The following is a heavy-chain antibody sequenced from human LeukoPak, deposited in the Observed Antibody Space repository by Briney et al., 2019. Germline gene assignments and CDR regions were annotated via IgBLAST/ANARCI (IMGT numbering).Heavy chain of an antibody. J-gene: IGHJ4*02. CDR2: TSADNGHT. V-gene: IGHV1-18*01. D-gene: IGHD5/OR15-5a*01. Sequence: ASVKVSCKASGYTFSSYGISWVRQAPGQALEWMGFTSADNGHTNYVQKFQGRVTMTTDTSTNTAYMELRSLRFDDTAMYYCARDYFSVYVFDFWGQGTLITVSS. CDR1: GYTFSSYG. CDR3: ARDYFSVYVFDF.